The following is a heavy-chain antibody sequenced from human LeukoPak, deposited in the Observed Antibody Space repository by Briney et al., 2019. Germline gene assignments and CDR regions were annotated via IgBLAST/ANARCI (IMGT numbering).Heavy chain of an antibody. D-gene: IGHD4-17*01. CDR1: GGSISSSSYY. CDR2: IYYSGST. V-gene: IGHV4-39*01. Sequence: PSETLSLTCTVSGGSISSSSYYWGWIRQPPVKGLEWIGSIYYSGSTYYNPSLKSRVTISVDTSKNQFSLKLSSVTAADTAVYYCASEKYGDPVQASFNWFDPWGQGTLVTVSS. J-gene: IGHJ5*02. CDR3: ASEKYGDPVQASFNWFDP.